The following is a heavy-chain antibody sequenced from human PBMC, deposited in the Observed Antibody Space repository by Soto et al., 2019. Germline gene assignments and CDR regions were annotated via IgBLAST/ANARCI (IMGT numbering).Heavy chain of an antibody. J-gene: IGHJ3*01. Sequence: EVQLVESGGGLVQPGGSLRLSCAGSGFTFSDHYMDWVRQAPGKGLEWVGHNRSKFNIYTTEYAASVKGRFIISRDDSKNSLYLQMNSLKTEDTAVYYCARTLGYDSSGSYIDGFDLWGQGTMVTVSS. CDR2: NRSKFNIYTT. V-gene: IGHV3-72*01. CDR1: GFTFSDHY. D-gene: IGHD3-22*01. CDR3: ARTLGYDSSGSYIDGFDL.